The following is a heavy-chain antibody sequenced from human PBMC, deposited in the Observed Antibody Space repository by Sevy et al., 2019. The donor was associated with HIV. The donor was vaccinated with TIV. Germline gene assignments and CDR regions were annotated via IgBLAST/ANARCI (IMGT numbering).Heavy chain of an antibody. CDR2: TDYKSKWYS. V-gene: IGHV6-1*01. J-gene: IGHJ2*01. D-gene: IGHD6-19*01. Sequence: SQTLSLTCAISGDSVSSNNAAWNWIRQSPSRGLEWLGRTDYKSKWYSHYAVSVKSRMTINPDTSKNQFSLQLNSVTPEDTAAYYCARSVAALDFWYFDLWGRGTLVTVSS. CDR3: ARSVAALDFWYFDL. CDR1: GDSVSSNNAA.